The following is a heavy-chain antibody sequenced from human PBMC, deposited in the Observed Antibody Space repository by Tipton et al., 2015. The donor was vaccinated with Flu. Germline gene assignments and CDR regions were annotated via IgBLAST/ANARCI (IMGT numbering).Heavy chain of an antibody. CDR2: IFHSGST. D-gene: IGHD5-24*01. CDR3: ARMADYYYGMDV. CDR1: GGSVSSFNW. Sequence: TLSLTCAVSGGSVSSFNWWSWVRQPPGKGLEWIGEIFHSGSTNYNPSLKSRVIISLDESENQFSLKLTSVTAADTAVYYRARMADYYYGMDVWGQGTTVTVSS. J-gene: IGHJ6*02. V-gene: IGHV4-4*02.